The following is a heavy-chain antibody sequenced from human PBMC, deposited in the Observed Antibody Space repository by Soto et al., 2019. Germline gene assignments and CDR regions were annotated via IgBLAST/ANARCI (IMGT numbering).Heavy chain of an antibody. Sequence: ASVKVSCKASGYTFTSYSMHWIRHAPGQGLEWMGIINPSGGSTSCAQKCQGRVTMTRDTSMSTVYMELISVRSEDTPVYYCARSFPIVGANPYYYYGMDVWGQGTTVNVSS. CDR3: ARSFPIVGANPYYYYGMDV. J-gene: IGHJ6*02. V-gene: IGHV1-46*01. CDR2: INPSGGST. CDR1: GYTFTSYS. D-gene: IGHD1-26*01.